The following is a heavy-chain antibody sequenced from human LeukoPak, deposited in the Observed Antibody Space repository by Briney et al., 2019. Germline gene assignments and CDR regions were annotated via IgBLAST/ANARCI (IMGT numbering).Heavy chain of an antibody. Sequence: GGSLRLSCAASGFTFSSYGMSWVRQAPGKGLEWVSGINWNGGSTGFADSMKGRFTISRDNAKNSLYLQMNSLRAEDTALYYCARVIYGDVLNYMDLWGKGTTVTVSS. J-gene: IGHJ6*03. CDR2: INWNGGST. CDR3: ARVIYGDVLNYMDL. CDR1: GFTFSSYG. V-gene: IGHV3-20*04. D-gene: IGHD4-17*01.